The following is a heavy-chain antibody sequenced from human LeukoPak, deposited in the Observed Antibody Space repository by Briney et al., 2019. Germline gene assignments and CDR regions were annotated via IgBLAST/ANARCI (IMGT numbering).Heavy chain of an antibody. Sequence: GGSLRLSCAASGFTFTKNWMTWVRQAPGKGLEWVSVISGSGYYSYYADSVKGRFTISRDNAKNSLYLQMNSLRAEDTAVYYCARAWLVLEYYFDYWGQGTLVTVSS. CDR2: ISGSGYYS. CDR1: GFTFTKNW. CDR3: ARAWLVLEYYFDY. D-gene: IGHD6-19*01. J-gene: IGHJ4*02. V-gene: IGHV3-21*04.